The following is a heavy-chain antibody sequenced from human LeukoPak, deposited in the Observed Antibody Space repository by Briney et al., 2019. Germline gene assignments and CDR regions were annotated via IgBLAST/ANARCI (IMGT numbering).Heavy chain of an antibody. Sequence: GGSLRLSCVASGFTFSRYWMSWVRQAPGKGLKWVANIKQDESEKYYVDSVKGRFTISRDNAKNSLFLQMNSLRAEDTAVYYCAREMSSVDCSSTTCFVIDAFDIWGQGTMVTVSS. J-gene: IGHJ3*02. CDR3: AREMSSVDCSSTTCFVIDAFDI. CDR2: IKQDESEK. CDR1: GFTFSRYW. V-gene: IGHV3-7*01. D-gene: IGHD2-2*01.